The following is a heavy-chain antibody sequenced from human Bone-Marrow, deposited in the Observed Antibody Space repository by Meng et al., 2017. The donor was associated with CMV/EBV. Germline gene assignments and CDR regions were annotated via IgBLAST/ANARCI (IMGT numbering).Heavy chain of an antibody. J-gene: IGHJ6*01. CDR3: ARRIAAAGTISYYYYYGMDV. Sequence: GGSLRLSCAASGFSFSDYWMTWVRQAPGKGLEWVANIKQDGSEKYYVDSVKGRFTISRDNAKNSLYLQMNSLRAEDTAVYYCARRIAAAGTISYYYYYGMDVWGQGTTVTGSS. CDR1: GFSFSDYW. V-gene: IGHV3-7*01. CDR2: IKQDGSEK. D-gene: IGHD6-13*01.